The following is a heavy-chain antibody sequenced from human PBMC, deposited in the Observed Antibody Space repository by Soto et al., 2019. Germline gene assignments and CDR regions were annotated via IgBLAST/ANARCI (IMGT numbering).Heavy chain of an antibody. Sequence: TLSLTCAVSGYSISSGYYWGWIRQPPGKGLEWIGSIYHSGSTYYNPSLKSRVTISVDTSKNQFSLKLSSVTAADTAVYYCARDSSGEDFDYWGQGTLVTVSS. CDR2: IYHSGST. V-gene: IGHV4-38-2*01. CDR3: ARDSSGEDFDY. D-gene: IGHD6-19*01. CDR1: GYSISSGYY. J-gene: IGHJ4*02.